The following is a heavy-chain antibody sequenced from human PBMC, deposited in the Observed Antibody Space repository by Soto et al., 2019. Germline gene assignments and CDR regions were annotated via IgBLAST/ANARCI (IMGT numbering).Heavy chain of an antibody. CDR1: GFTFSDHY. CDR3: ASSVTTGMDV. D-gene: IGHD4-17*01. J-gene: IGHJ6*03. CDR2: TRNKANSYTT. Sequence: PGGSLRLSCAASGFTFSDHYMDWVRQAPGKGLEWVGRTRNKANSYTTEYAASVKGRFTISRDDSKNSLYLQMNSLKTEDTAVYYCASSVTTGMDVWGKGTTVTVSS. V-gene: IGHV3-72*01.